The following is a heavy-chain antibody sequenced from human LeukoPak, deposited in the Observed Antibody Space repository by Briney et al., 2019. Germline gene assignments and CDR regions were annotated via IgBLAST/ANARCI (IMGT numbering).Heavy chain of an antibody. D-gene: IGHD3-22*01. J-gene: IGHJ4*02. Sequence: ASVKVSCKASGYTFTSYYMHWVRQAPGQGLEWMGIINPSGGSTSYAQKFQGRVTMTRDMSTSTAYMELRSLRSDDTAVYYCARTEYYCDSSGYYSFDYWGQGTLVTVSS. CDR1: GYTFTSYY. V-gene: IGHV1-46*01. CDR2: INPSGGST. CDR3: ARTEYYCDSSGYYSFDY.